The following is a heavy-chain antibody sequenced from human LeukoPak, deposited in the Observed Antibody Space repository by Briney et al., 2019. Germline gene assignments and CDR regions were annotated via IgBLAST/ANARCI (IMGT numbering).Heavy chain of an antibody. D-gene: IGHD3-22*01. CDR3: ARVSWLRNGDAFDI. J-gene: IGHJ3*02. Sequence: SETLSLTCTVSGGPISSYYWSWIRQPPGKGLEWIGYIYYNGGTNYNPSLRSRVTISVDTSKNHFSLRLSSVTAADTAMYYCARVSWLRNGDAFDIWGQGTMVTVSS. CDR2: IYYNGGT. V-gene: IGHV4-59*01. CDR1: GGPISSYY.